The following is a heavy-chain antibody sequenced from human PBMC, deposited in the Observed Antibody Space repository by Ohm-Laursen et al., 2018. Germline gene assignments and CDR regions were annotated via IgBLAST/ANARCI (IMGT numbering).Heavy chain of an antibody. D-gene: IGHD5-12*01. CDR3: AKTWLFRGYDYYFDY. V-gene: IGHV3-30*18. J-gene: IGHJ4*02. Sequence: RSLRLSCAASGFTFSSYGMHWVRQAPGEGLEWVAVISYDGSNKYYADSVKGRFTISRDNSKNTLYLQMNSLRAEDTAVYYCAKTWLFRGYDYYFDYWGQGTLVTVSS. CDR2: ISYDGSNK. CDR1: GFTFSSYG.